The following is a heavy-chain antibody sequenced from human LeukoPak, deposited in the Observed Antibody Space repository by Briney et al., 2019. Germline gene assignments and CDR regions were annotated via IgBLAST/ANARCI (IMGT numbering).Heavy chain of an antibody. CDR2: ISYSGST. CDR1: GGSIRSSSYY. D-gene: IGHD1-26*01. J-gene: IGHJ6*03. V-gene: IGHV4-39*07. Sequence: PSETLSLTCTVSGGSIRSSSYYWGWIRQPPGKGLEWIGSISYSGSTYYNPSLKSRVTISFDTSKNQFSLKLNSVTAADTAVYYCARTGGSFYFYYYMDVWGKGTTVTVSS. CDR3: ARTGGSFYFYYYMDV.